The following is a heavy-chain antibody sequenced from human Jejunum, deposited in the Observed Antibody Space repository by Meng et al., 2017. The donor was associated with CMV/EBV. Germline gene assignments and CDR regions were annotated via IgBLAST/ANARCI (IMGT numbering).Heavy chain of an antibody. CDR3: AKDVGRAGV. CDR2: INTDGSVT. V-gene: IGHV3-74*01. D-gene: IGHD3-10*01. CDR1: GFTFSSYW. J-gene: IGHJ4*02. Sequence: RPSCAASGFTFSSYWMHWVRQAPGKGLVWVSRINTDGSVTTYADSVQGRFTISRDNAKNTLYLQMNSLRVEDTAVYYCAKDVGRAGVWGRGTLVTVSS.